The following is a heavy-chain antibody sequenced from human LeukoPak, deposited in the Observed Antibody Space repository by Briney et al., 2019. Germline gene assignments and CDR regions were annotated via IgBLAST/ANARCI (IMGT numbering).Heavy chain of an antibody. J-gene: IGHJ4*02. Sequence: PSETLSLTCTVSGGSISSYYWSWIRQPPGKGLEWIGEINHSGSTNYNPSLKSRVTKSVDTSKNQFSLKLSSVTAADTAVYYCARVGPGFDYWGQGTLVTVSS. V-gene: IGHV4-34*01. CDR1: GGSISSYY. CDR3: ARVGPGFDY. CDR2: INHSGST.